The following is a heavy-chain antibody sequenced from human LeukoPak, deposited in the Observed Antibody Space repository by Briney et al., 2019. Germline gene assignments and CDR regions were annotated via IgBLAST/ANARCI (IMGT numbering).Heavy chain of an antibody. CDR3: ARGGSGWYDNWFDP. CDR1: GGSISSYY. CDR2: IYYSGST. J-gene: IGHJ5*02. Sequence: SETLSLTCTDSGGSISSYYWSWIRLPPGKGLEWIGYIYYSGSTNYNPSLKSRVTISVDTSKNQFSLKLSSVTAADTAVYYCARGGSGWYDNWFDPWGQGTLVTVSS. V-gene: IGHV4-59*01. D-gene: IGHD6-19*01.